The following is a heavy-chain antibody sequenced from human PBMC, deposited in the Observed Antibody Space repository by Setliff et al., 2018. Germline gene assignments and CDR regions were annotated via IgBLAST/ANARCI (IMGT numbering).Heavy chain of an antibody. Sequence: ASETLSLTCAVYGGSFSGYYWTWIRQPPGKGLEWIGEINHSGSTNYNPSLKSRVTMSVDTSKNQFSLKLSSVTAADTAVYYCARGKGSWVLLRWFDPWGQGTLVTVSS. CDR3: ARGKGSWVLLRWFDP. CDR1: GGSFSGYY. D-gene: IGHD3-10*01. V-gene: IGHV4-34*01. CDR2: INHSGST. J-gene: IGHJ5*02.